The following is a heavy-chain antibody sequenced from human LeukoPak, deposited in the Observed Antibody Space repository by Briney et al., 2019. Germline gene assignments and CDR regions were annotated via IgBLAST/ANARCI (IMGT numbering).Heavy chain of an antibody. CDR3: ARDGAESHSYGSRRASQDAFDI. D-gene: IGHD5-18*01. Sequence: NPSETLSLTCTVSGGSISSSSYYWSWIRQHPGKGLEWIGYIYYSGSTYYNPSLKSRVTISVDTSKNQFSLKLSSVTAADTAVYYCARDGAESHSYGSRRASQDAFDIWGQGTMVTVSS. V-gene: IGHV4-31*03. CDR2: IYYSGST. CDR1: GGSISSSSYY. J-gene: IGHJ3*02.